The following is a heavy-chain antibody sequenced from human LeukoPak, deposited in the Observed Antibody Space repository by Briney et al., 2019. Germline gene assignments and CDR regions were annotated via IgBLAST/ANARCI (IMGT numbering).Heavy chain of an antibody. CDR1: GYTFTGYY. CDR3: ARDNSVGDYAWWFDP. D-gene: IGHD1-26*01. V-gene: IGHV1-2*02. Sequence: LVASLKVSCTASGYTFTGYYMHWVRQAPGQGLEWMGWINPNSGDTNYAQKFQGRVTMTRDMSTSTDYMELSSLRSEDTAVYYCARDNSVGDYAWWFDPWGQGTLVTVSS. CDR2: INPNSGDT. J-gene: IGHJ5*02.